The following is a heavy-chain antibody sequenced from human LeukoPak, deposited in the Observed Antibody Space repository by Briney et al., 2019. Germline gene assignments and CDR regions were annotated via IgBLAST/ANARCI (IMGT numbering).Heavy chain of an antibody. D-gene: IGHD1-26*01. J-gene: IGHJ5*02. V-gene: IGHV1-46*01. Sequence: ASVKVSCKASGYTFTSYYMHWVRQAPGQGLEWMGLINPTGGSTGYAQKCQGRVTMTRDMSTSTDYMELSSLRSEGTAIYYCARDNSVGDNAWWFDPRGQGTLVTVSS. CDR3: ARDNSVGDNAWWFDP. CDR1: GYTFTSYY. CDR2: INPTGGST.